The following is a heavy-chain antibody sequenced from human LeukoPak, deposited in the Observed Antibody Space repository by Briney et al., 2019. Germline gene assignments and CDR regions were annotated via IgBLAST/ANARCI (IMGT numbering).Heavy chain of an antibody. J-gene: IGHJ4*02. CDR3: AKDPSARQWLVGTLSPTPGFDY. CDR2: ISGGPGST. V-gene: IGHV3-23*01. CDR1: GFTFSSYA. Sequence: GGSLRLSCAASGFTFSSYALNWVRQAPGKGLEWVSTISGGPGSTYYADSVKGRFTISRDNSKNTLYLQMNSLRAEDMAVYYCAKDPSARQWLVGTLSPTPGFDYWGQGTLVTVSS. D-gene: IGHD6-19*01.